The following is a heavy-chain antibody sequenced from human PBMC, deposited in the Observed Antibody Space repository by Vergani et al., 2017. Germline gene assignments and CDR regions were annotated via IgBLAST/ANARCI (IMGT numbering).Heavy chain of an antibody. Sequence: QVQLVQSGAEVKKPGSPVKVSCKASGGTFSSYAISWVRQAPGPGLEWMGGIIPIFGTANYAQKFQGRVTSTADTSTSTAYMELSSLRSEDTAVYYCARGGRIQLWSAIDYWGQGTMVTVSS. CDR3: ARGGRIQLWSAIDY. CDR2: IIPIFGTA. D-gene: IGHD5-18*01. J-gene: IGHJ3*01. V-gene: IGHV1-69*06. CDR1: GGTFSSYA.